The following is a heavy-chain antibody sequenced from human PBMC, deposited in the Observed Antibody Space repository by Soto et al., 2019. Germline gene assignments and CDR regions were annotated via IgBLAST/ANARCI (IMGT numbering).Heavy chain of an antibody. CDR1: GYSFTSYW. J-gene: IGHJ6*02. Sequence: PGESLKISCKGSGYSFTSYWIGWVRQMPGKGPEWMGIIYPGDSDTRYSPSFQGQVTISADKSISTAYLQWSSLKASDTAMYYCARSPMGYCSGGSCFSPYYYYGMDVWGQGTTVTVSS. D-gene: IGHD2-15*01. CDR3: ARSPMGYCSGGSCFSPYYYYGMDV. V-gene: IGHV5-51*01. CDR2: IYPGDSDT.